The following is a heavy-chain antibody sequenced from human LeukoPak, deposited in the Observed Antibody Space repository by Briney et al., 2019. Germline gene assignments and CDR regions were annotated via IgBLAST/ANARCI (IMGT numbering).Heavy chain of an antibody. D-gene: IGHD2-21*02. Sequence: GESLKISCQGSGYSFTSYWIGWVRQMPGKGLEWMGILYPGDSDSRYSPSFQGQVTISADKSIRTAYLQWRSLKASDTAMYYCASRVTGDDAFDIWGQGTMVTVSS. V-gene: IGHV5-51*01. CDR3: ASRVTGDDAFDI. CDR1: GYSFTSYW. J-gene: IGHJ3*02. CDR2: LYPGDSDS.